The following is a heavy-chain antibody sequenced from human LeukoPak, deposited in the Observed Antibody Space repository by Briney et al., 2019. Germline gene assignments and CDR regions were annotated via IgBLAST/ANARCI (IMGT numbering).Heavy chain of an antibody. CDR1: GFTFTDYA. Sequence: GGSLRLSCAASGFTFTDYAMSWVRQAPGTGPEPVSAISGIGNAIFYASSVKGRFTISRDSSKNTLSLQMSSLRAEDTAVYYCARHLATSGSYPLDYWGQGTLVTVSS. D-gene: IGHD2-15*01. V-gene: IGHV3-23*01. J-gene: IGHJ4*02. CDR2: ISGIGNAI. CDR3: ARHLATSGSYPLDY.